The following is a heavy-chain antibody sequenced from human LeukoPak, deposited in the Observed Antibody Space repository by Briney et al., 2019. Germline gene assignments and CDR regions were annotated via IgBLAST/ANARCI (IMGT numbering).Heavy chain of an antibody. CDR2: ISAYNGNT. Sequence: AASVKVSCKASGYTFTSYGISWVRQAPGQGLEWMGWISAYNGNTNYAQKFQGRVTITTDESTSTAYMELSSLRSEDTAVYYCASSEMATILFDYWGQGTLVTVSS. V-gene: IGHV1-18*01. J-gene: IGHJ4*02. CDR3: ASSEMATILFDY. CDR1: GYTFTSYG. D-gene: IGHD5-24*01.